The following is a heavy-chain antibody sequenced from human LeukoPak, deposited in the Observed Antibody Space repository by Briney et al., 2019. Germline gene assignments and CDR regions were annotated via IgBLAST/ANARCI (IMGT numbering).Heavy chain of an antibody. CDR3: ARTSGYYPNWFDP. CDR2: IYYSGST. J-gene: IGHJ5*02. CDR1: GGSISGNSYY. D-gene: IGHD3-22*01. Sequence: PSETLSLTCTVSGGSISGNSYYWGWIRQPPGKGLEWIGSIYYSGSTYYNPSLKSRVTISVDTSKNQFSLKLSSVTAADTAVYYCARTSGYYPNWFDPWGQGTLVTVSS. V-gene: IGHV4-39*01.